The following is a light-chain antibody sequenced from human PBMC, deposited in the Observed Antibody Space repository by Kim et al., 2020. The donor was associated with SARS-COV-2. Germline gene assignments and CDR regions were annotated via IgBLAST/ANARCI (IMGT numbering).Light chain of an antibody. J-gene: IGLJ2*01. CDR2: NDS. Sequence: SYELTQPPSVSVAPGKTARITCGGNNIGSKSVPWYQQKPGQAPVLVIYNDSDRLSGIPERFSGSNSGNTATLTISRVEAGDEADYYCQVWDSGVVFGGGTQLTVL. CDR3: QVWDSGVV. V-gene: IGLV3-21*04. CDR1: NIGSKS.